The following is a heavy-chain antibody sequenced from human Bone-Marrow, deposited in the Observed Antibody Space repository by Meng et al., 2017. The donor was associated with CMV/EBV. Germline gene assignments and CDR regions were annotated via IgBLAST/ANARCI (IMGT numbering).Heavy chain of an antibody. CDR1: GFTFSSYW. J-gene: IGHJ4*02. V-gene: IGHV3-7*01. CDR3: ATLGFWGDYFDH. CDR2: IKQDGSEK. D-gene: IGHD3-16*01. Sequence: GESLKISCAASGFTFSSYWMSWVRQAPGKGLEWVANIKQDGSEKYYVDSVKGRFTISRDNAKNSLYLQMNSLRAEDTAVYYCATLGFWGDYFDHWGRGTLVTVSS.